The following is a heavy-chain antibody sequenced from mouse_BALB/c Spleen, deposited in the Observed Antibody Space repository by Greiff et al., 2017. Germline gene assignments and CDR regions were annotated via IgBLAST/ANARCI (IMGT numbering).Heavy chain of an antibody. CDR1: GYAFSSSW. Sequence: FQLQQSGPELVKPGASVKISCKASGYAFSSSWMNWVKQRPGQGLEWIGRIYPGDGDTNYNGKFKGKATLTADKSSSTAYMQLSSLTSVDSAVYFCAREDYDWNFDVWGAGTTVTVSS. V-gene: IGHV1-82*01. CDR2: IYPGDGDT. J-gene: IGHJ1*01. CDR3: AREDYDWNFDV. D-gene: IGHD2-4*01.